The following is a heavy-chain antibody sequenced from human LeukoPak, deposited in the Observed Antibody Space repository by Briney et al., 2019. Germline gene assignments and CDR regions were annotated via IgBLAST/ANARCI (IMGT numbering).Heavy chain of an antibody. J-gene: IGHJ4*02. CDR1: GFTFSSYG. V-gene: IGHV3-33*08. D-gene: IGHD1-26*01. CDR3: AAHHGELGYFDY. Sequence: GGSLRLSCAASGFTFSSYGMHWVRQAPGKGLEWVAIIWYDGSNKYYADSVKGRFTISRDNSKNTLYLQMNSLRAEDTAVYYCAAHHGELGYFDYWGQGTLVTVSS. CDR2: IWYDGSNK.